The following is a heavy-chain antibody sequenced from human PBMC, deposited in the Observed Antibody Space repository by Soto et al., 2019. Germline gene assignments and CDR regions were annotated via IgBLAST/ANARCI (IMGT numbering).Heavy chain of an antibody. Sequence: SETLSLTCTVSGGSISSSSYYWGWIRQPPGKGLEWIGSIYYSGSTYYNPSLKSRVTISVDTSKNQFSLKLSSVTAADTAVYYLVGGKQLVRVSHITPHAFDIWGQGTMVTVSS. D-gene: IGHD6-13*01. CDR1: GGSISSSSYY. CDR3: VGGKQLVRVSHITPHAFDI. J-gene: IGHJ3*02. V-gene: IGHV4-39*01. CDR2: IYYSGST.